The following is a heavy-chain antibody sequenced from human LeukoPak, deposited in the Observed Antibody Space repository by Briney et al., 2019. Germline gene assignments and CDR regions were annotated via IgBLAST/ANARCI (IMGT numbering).Heavy chain of an antibody. CDR2: INPKSGGT. J-gene: IGHJ4*02. Sequence: GASVKVSCKASGYTFTSYGISWVRQAPGQGLKWMGWINPKSGGTHYAQKFQGRVSMTRDTSINTVYLELSSLRSNDTAVYYCARTREGVWGSYSPWGQGTLVTVSS. CDR1: GYTFTSYG. CDR3: ARTREGVWGSYSP. D-gene: IGHD3-16*01. V-gene: IGHV1-2*02.